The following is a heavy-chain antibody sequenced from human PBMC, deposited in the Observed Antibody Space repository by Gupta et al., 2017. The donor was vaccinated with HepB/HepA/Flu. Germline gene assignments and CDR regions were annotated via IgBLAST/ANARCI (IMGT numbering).Heavy chain of an antibody. CDR2: IWYDGSNK. CDR1: GFTFSRYG. D-gene: IGHD3-3*01. CDR3: ARDGFFGVVISYYYYYMDV. J-gene: IGHJ6*03. Sequence: QVQLVESGGGVVQPGRSLRLSCAASGFTFSRYGMHWVRQAPGRGLEWVAVIWYDGSNKYYADSVKGRFTISRDNSKNTLYLQMNSLRAEDTAVYYCARDGFFGVVISYYYYYMDVWGKGTTVTVSS. V-gene: IGHV3-33*01.